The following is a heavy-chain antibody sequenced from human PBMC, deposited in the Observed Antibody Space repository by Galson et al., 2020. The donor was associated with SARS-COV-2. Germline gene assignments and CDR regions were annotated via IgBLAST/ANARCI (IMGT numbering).Heavy chain of an antibody. J-gene: IGHJ5*02. D-gene: IGHD1-1*01. V-gene: IGHV3-48*03. Sequence: GGSLRLSCAASGFTFSSYEMNWIRQAPGKGLEWVSYISASGTSRDYAESVRGRFTISRDNGENSMFLQMNSLRVDDTAVYYCARELVTSGFDPWGQVTLVTVSS. CDR3: ARELVTSGFDP. CDR1: GFTFSSYE. CDR2: ISASGTSR.